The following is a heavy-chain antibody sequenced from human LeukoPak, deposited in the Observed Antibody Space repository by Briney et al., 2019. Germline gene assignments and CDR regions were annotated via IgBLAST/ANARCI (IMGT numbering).Heavy chain of an antibody. Sequence: ASVKVSCKTSGYTFNDYYVHGVRQAPGQGLDGMGWINPNSGRTNYAPKFQGRVTLTTDTSISTAYMELSGLISGDTALYYCARDSSDVLTGYYHFWGQGTLVTVSS. CDR2: INPNSGRT. J-gene: IGHJ4*02. CDR3: ARDSSDVLTGYYHF. D-gene: IGHD3-9*01. V-gene: IGHV1-2*02. CDR1: GYTFNDYY.